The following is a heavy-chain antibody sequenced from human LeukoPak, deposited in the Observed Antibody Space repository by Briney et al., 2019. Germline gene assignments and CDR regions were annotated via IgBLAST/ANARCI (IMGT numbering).Heavy chain of an antibody. CDR1: GFTFTDAW. Sequence: GGSLRLSCAASGFTFTDAWMHWVRQAPGKGLEWVGRIKSKTEGGTTDYAAPVKGRFTVSRDDSIDTLYLQMNSLKTEDTAVYYCTTSYYHDGRGPRHEYWGQGTLVTVSS. CDR3: TTSYYHDGRGPRHEY. D-gene: IGHD3-22*01. CDR2: IKSKTEGGTT. V-gene: IGHV3-15*01. J-gene: IGHJ4*02.